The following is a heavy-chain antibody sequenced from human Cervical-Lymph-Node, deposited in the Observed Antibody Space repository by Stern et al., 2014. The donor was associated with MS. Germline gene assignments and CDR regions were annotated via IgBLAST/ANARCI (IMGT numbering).Heavy chain of an antibody. V-gene: IGHV3-11*01. CDR2: ISSSGSTI. CDR3: ATGAEIERADAFDI. CDR1: GFTFSDYY. Sequence: VQLVESGGGSVKPGGSLRLSCAASGFTFSDYYMSWIRQAPGKGLEWVSYISSSGSTIYYADSVKGRFTISRDNVNNSRDLQINSLRAEDTAVYYCATGAEIERADAFDIWGQGTMATVSS. J-gene: IGHJ3*02. D-gene: IGHD5-24*01.